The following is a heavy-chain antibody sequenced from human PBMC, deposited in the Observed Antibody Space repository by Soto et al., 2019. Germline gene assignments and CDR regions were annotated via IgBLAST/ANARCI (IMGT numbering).Heavy chain of an antibody. V-gene: IGHV1-69*13. CDR3: ARDTRDPAEYFQH. CDR1: GGTFSSYA. D-gene: IGHD3-3*01. CDR2: IIPIFGTA. Sequence: SVKVSCKASGGTFSSYAISWVRQAPGQGLEWMGGIIPIFGTANYAQKFQGRVTITADESTSTAYMGLSSLRSEDTAVYYCARDTRDPAEYFQHWGQGTLVTVSS. J-gene: IGHJ1*01.